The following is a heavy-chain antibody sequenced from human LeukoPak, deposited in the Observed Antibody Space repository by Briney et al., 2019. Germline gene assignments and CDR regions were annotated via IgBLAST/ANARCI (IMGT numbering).Heavy chain of an antibody. Sequence: ASVKVSCKASGYTFTSYGISWVRQAPGQGLEWMGWISAYNGNTNYAQKLQGRVTMTTDTSTSTAYMELRSLRSDDTAVYYCASRDYDSSGWVRDIWGQGTMVTVSS. CDR3: ASRDYDSSGWVRDI. CDR2: ISAYNGNT. J-gene: IGHJ3*02. D-gene: IGHD3-22*01. CDR1: GYTFTSYG. V-gene: IGHV1-18*01.